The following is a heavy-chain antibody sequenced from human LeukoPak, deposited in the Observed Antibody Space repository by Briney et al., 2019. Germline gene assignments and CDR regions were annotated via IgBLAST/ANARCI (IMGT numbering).Heavy chain of an antibody. D-gene: IGHD3-22*01. J-gene: IGHJ4*02. CDR3: ARLKGYYDSSGSLFDY. CDR1: GYIFTSYW. V-gene: IGHV5-51*01. Sequence: KFGEPLKISCKGSGYIFTSYWIGWVRQMPGEGLEWMGIIYPGDSDTRYSPSFQGQVTISADKSISTAYLQWSSLKASDTAMYYCARLKGYYDSSGSLFDYWGQGTLVTVSS. CDR2: IYPGDSDT.